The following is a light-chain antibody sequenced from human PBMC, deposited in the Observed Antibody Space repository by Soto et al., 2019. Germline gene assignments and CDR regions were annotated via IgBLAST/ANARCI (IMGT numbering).Light chain of an antibody. CDR1: SSNIGAGYD. V-gene: IGLV1-40*01. J-gene: IGLJ2*01. Sequence: QTVVTQPPSVSGAPGQRVTISCTGSSSNIGAGYDVHWYQQFPGTAPKLLLYGSTNRPSGVPDRFSGSKSGTSASLAIAGLQTEDEADYYCQSYDSSLSAVVFGGGTKVTVI. CDR3: QSYDSSLSAVV. CDR2: GST.